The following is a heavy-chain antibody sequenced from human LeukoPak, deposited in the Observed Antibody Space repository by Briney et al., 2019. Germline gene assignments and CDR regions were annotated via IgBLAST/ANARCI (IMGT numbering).Heavy chain of an antibody. D-gene: IGHD6-13*01. V-gene: IGHV3-48*01. CDR3: AKDSFAGSSWYGNNYYYYYGMDV. J-gene: IGHJ6*02. CDR1: GFTFSSYS. CDR2: ISSSSSTI. Sequence: GGSLRLSCAASGFTFSSYSMNWVRQAPGKGLEWVSYISSSSSTIYYADSVKGRFTISRDNAKNSLYLQMNSLRAKDTAVYYCAKDSFAGSSWYGNNYYYYYGMDVWGQGTTVTVSS.